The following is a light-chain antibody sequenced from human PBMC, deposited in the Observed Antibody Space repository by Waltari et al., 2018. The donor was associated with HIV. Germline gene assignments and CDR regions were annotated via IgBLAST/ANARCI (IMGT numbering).Light chain of an antibody. V-gene: IGKV1-9*01. CDR2: AAS. CDR1: RGISSY. CDR3: QQLNSYPPP. Sequence: DIQLTQSPSFLSASVGDRVTITCRASRGISSYLAWYQQKPGKAPKLLIYAASTLQSGVPSRFSGSGSGTEFTLTISSLQPEDFATYYCQQLNSYPPPFGPGTKVDIK. J-gene: IGKJ3*01.